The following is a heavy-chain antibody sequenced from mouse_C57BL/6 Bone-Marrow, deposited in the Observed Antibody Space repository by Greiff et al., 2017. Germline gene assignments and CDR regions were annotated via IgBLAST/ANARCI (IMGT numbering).Heavy chain of an antibody. V-gene: IGHV14-1*01. D-gene: IGHD1-1*01. CDR3: TRGYYGSSYAWYFDV. J-gene: IGHJ1*03. CDR1: GFNIQDYY. Sequence: VQLKQSGAELVRPGASVKLSCTASGFNIQDYYMHWVKQRPEQGLEWIGSIDPEDGDPEYAPKFQGKATMTADTSSNTACMQLSRLTAEGTAVYYSTRGYYGSSYAWYFDVWGTGTTVTVSS. CDR2: IDPEDGDP.